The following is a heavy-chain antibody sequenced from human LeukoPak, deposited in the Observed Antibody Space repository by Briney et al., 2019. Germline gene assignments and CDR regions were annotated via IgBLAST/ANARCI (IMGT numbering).Heavy chain of an antibody. D-gene: IGHD6-6*01. CDR1: GYSFTSYW. J-gene: IGHJ4*02. CDR2: IYPGDSDT. Sequence: GESLKISCKGSGYSFTSYWIGWVRQMPGKGLEWMGIIYPGDSDTRYSPSFQGQVTISADKSISTAYLQWSSLKASDTAMYYCARHQGSHSYSSPLDYWGQGTLVTVSS. V-gene: IGHV5-51*01. CDR3: ARHQGSHSYSSPLDY.